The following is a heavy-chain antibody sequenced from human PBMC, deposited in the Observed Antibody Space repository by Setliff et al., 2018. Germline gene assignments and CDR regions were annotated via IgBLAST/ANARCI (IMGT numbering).Heavy chain of an antibody. V-gene: IGHV3-30*01. J-gene: IGHJ6*03. Sequence: LRLSCAASGSTFSSYAMHWVRQAPGKGLEWVAVITYDGSNKFYADSVRGRFTISRDISKNTLYVQMNSLRPEDTAVYYCARSRYTSRWYEMSAMDVWGKGTTVTVSS. CDR1: GSTFSSYA. D-gene: IGHD6-13*01. CDR2: ITYDGSNK. CDR3: ARSRYTSRWYEMSAMDV.